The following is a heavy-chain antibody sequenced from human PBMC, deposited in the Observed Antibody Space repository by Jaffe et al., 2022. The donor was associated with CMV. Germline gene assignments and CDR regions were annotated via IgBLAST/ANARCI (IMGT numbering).Heavy chain of an antibody. CDR3: AREIEMATIGLHFDY. D-gene: IGHD5-12*01. CDR1: GGSISSYY. CDR2: IYTSGST. J-gene: IGHJ4*02. V-gene: IGHV4-4*07. Sequence: QVQLQESGPGLVKPSETLSLTCTVSGGSISSYYWSWIRQPAGKGLEWIGRIYTSGSTNYNPSLKSRVTMSVDTSKNQFSLKLSSVTAADTAVYYCAREIEMATIGLHFDYWGQGTLVTVSS.